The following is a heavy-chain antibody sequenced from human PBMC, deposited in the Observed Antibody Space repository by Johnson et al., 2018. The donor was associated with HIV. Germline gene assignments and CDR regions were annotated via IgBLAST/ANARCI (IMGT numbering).Heavy chain of an antibody. V-gene: IGHV3-15*01. CDR3: ARGRAVAGTRAVEI. J-gene: IGHJ3*02. CDR2: IKSKTDGGTT. CDR1: GFTFSNAW. Sequence: VQLVESGGGLVKPGGSLRLSCAASGFTFSNAWMSWVRQAPGKGLEWVGRIKSKTDGGTTDDAAPVKGRFTISRDDSKNTLYLQMNSLKTEDTAVYYWARGRAVAGTRAVEIWGQGTMVTVSS. D-gene: IGHD6-19*01.